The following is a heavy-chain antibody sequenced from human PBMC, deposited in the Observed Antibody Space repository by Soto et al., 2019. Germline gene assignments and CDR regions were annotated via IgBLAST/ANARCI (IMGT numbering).Heavy chain of an antibody. V-gene: IGHV4-34*01. Sequence: QVQLQQWGAGLLKPSETLSLTCAVYGGSFSDYSWTWIRQPPGKALEWIGQINHSGSANYNPSLRSRVIIPIGTPKNQFSLELTSVTAADTAVYYCARGLFSGDADSGGWYYFDYWGQGTRVTVSS. CDR2: INHSGSA. CDR3: ARGLFSGDADSGGWYYFDY. CDR1: GGSFSDYS. J-gene: IGHJ4*02. D-gene: IGHD3-10*01.